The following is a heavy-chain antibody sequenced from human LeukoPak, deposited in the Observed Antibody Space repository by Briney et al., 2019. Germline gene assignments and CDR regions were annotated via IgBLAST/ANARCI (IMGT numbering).Heavy chain of an antibody. V-gene: IGHV4-30-2*01. J-gene: IGHJ4*02. CDR2: IYHSGST. CDR3: ASHDYGGTPFDY. CDR1: GGSISSGGYY. D-gene: IGHD4-23*01. Sequence: SKTLSLTCTVSGGSISSGGYYWSWIRQPPGKGLEWIGYIYHSGSTYYDPSLKSRVTISVDTSKNQFSLKLSSVTAADTAVYYCASHDYGGTPFDYWGQGTLVTVSS.